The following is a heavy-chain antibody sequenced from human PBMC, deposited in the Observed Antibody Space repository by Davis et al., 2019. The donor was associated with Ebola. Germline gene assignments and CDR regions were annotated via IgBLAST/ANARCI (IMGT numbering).Heavy chain of an antibody. CDR1: GYTFTGYG. D-gene: IGHD2-15*01. CDR3: ARDQGAPLGYCSGGSCWELGGYFDY. J-gene: IGHJ4*02. Sequence: ASVKVSCKASGYTFTGYGISWVRQAPGQGLEWMGWISAYNGNTNYAQKLQGRVTMTTDTSTSTAYMELRSLSSDDTAVYYCARDQGAPLGYCSGGSCWELGGYFDYWGQGTLVTVSS. CDR2: ISAYNGNT. V-gene: IGHV1-18*01.